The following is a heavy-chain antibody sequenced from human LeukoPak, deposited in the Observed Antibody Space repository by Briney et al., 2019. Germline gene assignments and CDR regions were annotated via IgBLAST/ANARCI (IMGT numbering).Heavy chain of an antibody. Sequence: KPSGTLSLTCVVSGASVSSSHWNWIRQLPGKGLEWIGCLSYTGKTDCNPSLTSRVTISLDTSKNQVSLKLRSVTAADTAVYYCSEGYFEPFDHWGQGTLVTVSS. CDR2: LSYTGKT. J-gene: IGHJ4*02. CDR3: SEGYFEPFDH. V-gene: IGHV4-59*02. CDR1: GASVSSSH. D-gene: IGHD2/OR15-2a*01.